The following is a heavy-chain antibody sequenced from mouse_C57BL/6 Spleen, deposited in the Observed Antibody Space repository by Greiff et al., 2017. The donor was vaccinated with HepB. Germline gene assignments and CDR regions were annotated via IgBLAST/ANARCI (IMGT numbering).Heavy chain of an antibody. D-gene: IGHD4-1*01. Sequence: SGAELARPGASVKLSCKASGYTFTSYGISWVKQRTGQGLEWIGEIYPRSGNTYYNEKFKGKATLTADKSSSTAYMELRSLTSEDSAVYFCARRELGRSYWYFDVWGTGTTVTVSS. V-gene: IGHV1-81*01. J-gene: IGHJ1*03. CDR1: GYTFTSYG. CDR3: ARRELGRSYWYFDV. CDR2: IYPRSGNT.